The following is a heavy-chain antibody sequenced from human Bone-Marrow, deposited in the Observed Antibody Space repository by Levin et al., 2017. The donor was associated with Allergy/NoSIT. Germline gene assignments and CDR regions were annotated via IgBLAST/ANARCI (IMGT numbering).Heavy chain of an antibody. CDR2: VSPNSGNT. Sequence: ASVKVSCKASGYTFSRNDINWVRQAPGQGLEWMGWVSPNSGNTGYAQKFQGRVIMTRNISIRKGYMELTGLTSEDRAVYYCARAVSPDRFPNWFDSWGQGTPVTVSS. CDR3: ARAVSPDRFPNWFDS. CDR1: GYTFSRND. D-gene: IGHD2-21*01. J-gene: IGHJ5*01. V-gene: IGHV1-8*01.